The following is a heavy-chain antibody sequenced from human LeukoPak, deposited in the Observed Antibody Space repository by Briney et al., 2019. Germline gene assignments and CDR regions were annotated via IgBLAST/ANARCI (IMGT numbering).Heavy chain of an antibody. J-gene: IGHJ1*01. V-gene: IGHV1-2*02. CDR3: ARSMAPSGSLYFQH. CDR2: INSKSGGT. CDR1: GYTFTGHY. D-gene: IGHD6-13*01. Sequence: ASVRVSCKASGYTFTGHYMHWVRQAPGQGLEWMGWINSKSGGTNYAQKFQGRVTMTRDTSISAAYMELSRLRSDDTAVYYCARSMAPSGSLYFQHWGQGTLVTVSS.